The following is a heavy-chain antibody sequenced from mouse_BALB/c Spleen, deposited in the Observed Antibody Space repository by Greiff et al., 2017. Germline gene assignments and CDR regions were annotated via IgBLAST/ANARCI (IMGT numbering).Heavy chain of an antibody. CDR3: ILVYGNYVYFDV. CDR1: GYTFTSYW. CDR2: IYPSDSYT. Sequence: QVQLKQPGAELVRPGASVKLSCKASGYTFTSYWINWVKQRPGQGLEWIGNIYPSDSYTNYNQKFKDKATLTVDKSSSTAYMQLSSPTSEDSAVYYCILVYGNYVYFDVWGAGTTVTVSS. D-gene: IGHD2-1*01. V-gene: IGHV1-69*02. J-gene: IGHJ1*01.